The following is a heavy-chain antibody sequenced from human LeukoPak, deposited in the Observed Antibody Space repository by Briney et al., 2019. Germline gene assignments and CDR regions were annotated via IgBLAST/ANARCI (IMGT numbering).Heavy chain of an antibody. V-gene: IGHV3-33*01. J-gene: IGHJ4*02. Sequence: PGGSLRLSCAASGFTFSSYGMHWVRLAPGKGLEWVAVIWYDGSNKYYADSVKGRFTISRDNSKNTLYLQMNSLRAEDTAVYYCARDRDFWSGYNDFDYWGQGTLVTVSS. D-gene: IGHD3-3*01. CDR2: IWYDGSNK. CDR3: ARDRDFWSGYNDFDY. CDR1: GFTFSSYG.